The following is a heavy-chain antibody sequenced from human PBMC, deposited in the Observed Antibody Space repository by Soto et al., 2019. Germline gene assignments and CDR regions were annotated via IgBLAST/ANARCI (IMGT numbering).Heavy chain of an antibody. Sequence: EVQLVESGGGLVKPGGSLRLSCAASGFTFSSYSMNWVRQAPGKGLEWVSSISSSSSYIYYADSVKGRFTISRDNAKNSLYLQMNSVRAEDTAVYYCARGLLDIVVVPAATYYYYYGMDVWGQGTTVTVSS. J-gene: IGHJ6*02. CDR3: ARGLLDIVVVPAATYYYYYGMDV. CDR2: ISSSSSYI. D-gene: IGHD2-2*03. V-gene: IGHV3-21*01. CDR1: GFTFSSYS.